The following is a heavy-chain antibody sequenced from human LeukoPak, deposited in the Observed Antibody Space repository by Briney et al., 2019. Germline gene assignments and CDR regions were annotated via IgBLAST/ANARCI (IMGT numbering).Heavy chain of an antibody. CDR3: ARTAIVVGNYYYYYMDV. CDR2: INWNGGST. CDR1: GFTFDDYG. V-gene: IGHV3-20*04. Sequence: PGGSLRLSCAASGFTFDDYGMSWVRQAPGKGLEWVSGINWNGGSTGYADSVKGRFTISRDNAKKSLYLQMNSLRAEDTALYYCARTAIVVGNYYYYYMDVWGKGTTVTVSS. D-gene: IGHD3-22*01. J-gene: IGHJ6*03.